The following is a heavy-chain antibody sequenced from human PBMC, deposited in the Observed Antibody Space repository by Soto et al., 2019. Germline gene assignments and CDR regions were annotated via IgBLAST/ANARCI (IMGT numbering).Heavy chain of an antibody. Sequence: PSETLSLTCTVSGASISTYHWSWIRQPPGKGLEWIGYISYSGSTNYNPSLKSRVTISVDTSKNQFSLNLSSVNAADTAVYYCARERTFSGRYYAAWFGSWG. CDR2: ISYSGST. D-gene: IGHD1-26*01. CDR3: ARERTFSGRYYAAWFGS. J-gene: IGHJ5*01. CDR1: GASISTYH. V-gene: IGHV4-59*01.